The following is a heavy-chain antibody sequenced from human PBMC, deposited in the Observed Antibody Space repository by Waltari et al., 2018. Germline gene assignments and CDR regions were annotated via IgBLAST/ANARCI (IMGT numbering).Heavy chain of an antibody. CDR3: AKDPPRKNYYYGMDV. J-gene: IGHJ6*02. CDR1: GFTFDDYA. CDR2: ISGNSGSI. Sequence: EVQLVESGGGLVQPGRSLRLSCAASGFTFDDYAMHWVRQAPGKGLEWVSGISGNSGSIGYADSVKGRFTISRDNAQNSLYLQMNSRRAEDTALYYCAKDPPRKNYYYGMDVWGQGTTVTVSS. V-gene: IGHV3-9*01.